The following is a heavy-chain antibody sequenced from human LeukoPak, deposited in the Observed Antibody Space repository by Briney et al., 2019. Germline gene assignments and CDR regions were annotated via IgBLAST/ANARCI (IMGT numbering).Heavy chain of an antibody. CDR1: GFTFNIYA. V-gene: IGHV3-23*01. D-gene: IGHD3-10*01. Sequence: GGSLRLSCAASGFTFNIYAMNWVRQAPGKGLGWVSGISGSGGTTYYADSVKGRFTISRDNSKNTLYLQMNSLTADDTAVYYCAKELYYYGSGSYFDYWGQGTLVTVSS. CDR3: AKELYYYGSGSYFDY. CDR2: ISGSGGTT. J-gene: IGHJ4*02.